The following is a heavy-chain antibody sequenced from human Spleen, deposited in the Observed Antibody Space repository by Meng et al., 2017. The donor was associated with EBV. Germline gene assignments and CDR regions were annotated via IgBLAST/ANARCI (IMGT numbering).Heavy chain of an antibody. V-gene: IGHV4-4*02. CDR2: IYHSGST. CDR1: GGSISSSNW. CDR3: ARGKTWIAAAGTFDY. D-gene: IGHD6-13*01. Sequence: VQLQGSGPGLVKPSGTLSLTCAVSGGSISSSNWWSWVRQPPGKGLEWIGEIYHSGSTNYNPSLKSRVTISIDKSKNQFSLKLNSVTAADTALYYCARGKTWIAAAGTFDYWGQGTLVTVSS. J-gene: IGHJ4*02.